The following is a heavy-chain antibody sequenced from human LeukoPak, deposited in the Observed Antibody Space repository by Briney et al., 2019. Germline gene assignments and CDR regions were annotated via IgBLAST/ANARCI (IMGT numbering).Heavy chain of an antibody. J-gene: IGHJ4*02. D-gene: IGHD2-8*01. CDR2: INHSGST. Sequence: PSETLSLTCAVYGGSFSGYYWSWVRQPPGKGVEGMGEINHSGSTNYNPSLKSRVTISVDRSKNKCSLKLSSVTAADTAVYYCARGLGVGWGQGTLVTVSS. CDR3: ARGLGVG. CDR1: GGSFSGYY. V-gene: IGHV4-34*01.